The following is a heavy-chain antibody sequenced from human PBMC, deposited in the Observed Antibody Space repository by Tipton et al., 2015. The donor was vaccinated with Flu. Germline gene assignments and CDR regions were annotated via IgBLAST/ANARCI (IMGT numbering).Heavy chain of an antibody. Sequence: SLRLSCAASGFTFSSYAMHWVRQAPGKGLEWVAVISYDGSNKYYADSVKGRLTISRDNSKNTLYLQMNSLRAEDTAVYYCARDVAVAGEAEVDYWGQGTLVTVSS. J-gene: IGHJ4*02. V-gene: IGHV3-30*04. CDR3: ARDVAVAGEAEVDY. CDR1: GFTFSSYA. CDR2: ISYDGSNK. D-gene: IGHD6-19*01.